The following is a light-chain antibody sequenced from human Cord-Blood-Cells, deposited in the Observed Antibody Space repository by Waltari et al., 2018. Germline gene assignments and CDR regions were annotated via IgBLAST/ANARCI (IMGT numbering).Light chain of an antibody. V-gene: IGKV1-39*01. CDR1: QSISSY. CDR3: QQSYSTPPT. Sequence: DIQMTQSPSSLSASVGDRVTITCRASQSISSYLNWYQQKPGKAPKLLIYAASSLQSGVPSRFSVSGSGTAFTLTISSLQPEDFATYYCQQSYSTPPTFGQGTKVEIK. CDR2: AAS. J-gene: IGKJ1*01.